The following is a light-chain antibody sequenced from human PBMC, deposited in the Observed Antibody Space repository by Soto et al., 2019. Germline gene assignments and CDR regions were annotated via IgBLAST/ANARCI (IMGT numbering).Light chain of an antibody. CDR2: DVS. CDR3: VSYTTSNTRQIV. Sequence: QSVLTQPAPVPASPGQSITISCSGTSRDVGVYNYVSWYQHHPGNATKLMIYDVSNRPSGVSNRFSGSKSGNTASPTISGLQPEDEADYYCVSYTTSNTRQIVFGTGTKVTVL. J-gene: IGLJ1*01. V-gene: IGLV2-14*03. CDR1: SRDVGVYNY.